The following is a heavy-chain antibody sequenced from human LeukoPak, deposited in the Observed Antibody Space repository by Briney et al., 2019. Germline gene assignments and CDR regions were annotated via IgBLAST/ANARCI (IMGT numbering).Heavy chain of an antibody. D-gene: IGHD3-16*01. CDR2: IYYSGTT. CDR1: GGSISSGDYY. CDR3: ARYEDYYYNMDV. Sequence: ASKTLSLTCTVSGGSISSGDYYWSWIRQPPGKGLEWIGYIYYSGTTYYNPSLKSRVTISVDTSKNQFSLKLSSVTAADTAVYYCARYEDYYYNMDVWGKGTTVTVSS. V-gene: IGHV4-30-4*08. J-gene: IGHJ6*03.